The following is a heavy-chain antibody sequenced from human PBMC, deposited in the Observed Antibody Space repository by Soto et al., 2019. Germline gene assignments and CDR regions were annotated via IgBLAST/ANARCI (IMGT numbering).Heavy chain of an antibody. J-gene: IGHJ4*02. Sequence: SQTLSLTCVISGDNVSTNSAAWSWIRQSPSRGLEWLGRTYYRSKWYTDYAESVKSRIIINPDTSKNQFSLQLNSVTPEDTAVYFCARDPDSTSWYGIDYWGQGTLVTVSS. V-gene: IGHV6-1*01. CDR2: TYYRSKWYT. D-gene: IGHD6-13*01. CDR3: ARDPDSTSWYGIDY. CDR1: GDNVSTNSAA.